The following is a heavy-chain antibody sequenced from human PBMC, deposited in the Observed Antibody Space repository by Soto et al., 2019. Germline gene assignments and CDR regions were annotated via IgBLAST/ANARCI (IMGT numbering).Heavy chain of an antibody. CDR1: GGTFSSYA. V-gene: IGHV1-69*10. D-gene: IGHD3-10*01. CDR2: VIPVFGLA. J-gene: IGHJ6*02. CDR3: ARGKSYYGSGKGIYDYYSLDV. Sequence: SVKVSCKSSGGTFSSYAISWVRQAPGQGLEWTGGVIPVFGLATYAQKVQGRVTITADKSTNTAYMEVSSLRSEDTAVYYCARGKSYYGSGKGIYDYYSLDVWGQGTTVTVSS.